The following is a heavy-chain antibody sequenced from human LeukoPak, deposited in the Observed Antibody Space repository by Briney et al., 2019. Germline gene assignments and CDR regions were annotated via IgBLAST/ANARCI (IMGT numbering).Heavy chain of an antibody. J-gene: IGHJ4*02. Sequence: SETLSLTCTVSGGSISSYYWSWIRQPAGKGLEWIGRIDTSGSTNYNPSLRSRVTMSVDTSKNQFSLKLSSVTAADTAVYYCARLGSSSWYGYFDYWGQGTLVTVSS. CDR3: ARLGSSSWYGYFDY. CDR1: GGSISSYY. CDR2: IDTSGST. V-gene: IGHV4-4*07. D-gene: IGHD6-13*01.